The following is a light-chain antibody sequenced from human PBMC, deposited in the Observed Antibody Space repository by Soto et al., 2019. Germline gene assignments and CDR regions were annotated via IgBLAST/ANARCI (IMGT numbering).Light chain of an antibody. CDR3: QQYNNWPRT. CDR1: QTVSNN. CDR2: GAS. V-gene: IGKV3-15*01. Sequence: EFVITQDPATRSVSQGERATLSCRASQTVSNNLAWYQQKPGQAPRLLIYGASTRATGIPARFSGSGSGTEFTLTISSLQSEDFAVYYCQQYNNWPRTFGQGTKVDIK. J-gene: IGKJ1*01.